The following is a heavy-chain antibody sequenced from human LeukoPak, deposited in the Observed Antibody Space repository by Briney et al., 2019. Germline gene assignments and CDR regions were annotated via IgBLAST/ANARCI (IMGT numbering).Heavy chain of an antibody. CDR2: IYNRGRT. CDR3: ARGAGGYRFDP. D-gene: IGHD1-1*01. CDR1: GGSMSDYH. J-gene: IGHJ5*02. Sequence: SETLSLTCTVSGGSMSDYHWSWIRQPPGKGLEYIGYIYNRGRTHYNPSLKSRVTISADTSKKQFSLKLTSVTAVDTAVYYCARGAGGYRFDPWGQGTLVIVSS. V-gene: IGHV4-59*01.